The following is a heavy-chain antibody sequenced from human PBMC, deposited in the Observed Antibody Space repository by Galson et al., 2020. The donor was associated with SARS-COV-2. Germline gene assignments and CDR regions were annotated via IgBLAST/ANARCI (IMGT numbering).Heavy chain of an antibody. CDR3: ARHDKRIIGWFYP. Sequence: SDTLSLASTVSGGSTSSSSFYWGWIRQPPGKGLEWIGSIYYSGNTYYNPSLTSRVTISVDTSKNQFSLKLSSVTAADAAVYHCARHDKRIIGWFYPWGQGTLVIVSS. CDR2: IYYSGNT. J-gene: IGHJ5*02. V-gene: IGHV4-39*01. D-gene: IGHD2-15*01. CDR1: GGSTSSSSFY.